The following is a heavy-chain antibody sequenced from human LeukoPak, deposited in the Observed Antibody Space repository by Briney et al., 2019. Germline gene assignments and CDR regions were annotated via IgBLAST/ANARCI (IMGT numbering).Heavy chain of an antibody. V-gene: IGHV1-8*03. CDR2: MNPNGGNT. Sequence: GASVKVSCKASGYTFTSYDINWVRQATGQGLEWMGWMNPNGGNTGYAQKFQGRVTITRNTSISTAYMELSSLRSEDTAVYYCARAENGDLFDYWGQGTLVTVSS. CDR1: GYTFTSYD. J-gene: IGHJ4*02. CDR3: ARAENGDLFDY. D-gene: IGHD4-17*01.